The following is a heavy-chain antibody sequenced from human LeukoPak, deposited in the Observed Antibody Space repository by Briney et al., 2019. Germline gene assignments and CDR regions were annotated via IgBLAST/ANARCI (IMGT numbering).Heavy chain of an antibody. V-gene: IGHV4-39*01. D-gene: IGHD6-6*01. Sequence: PSETLSLTCTVSGGSISSSSYYWGWIRQPPGKGLEWIGSIYYSGSTYYNPSLKSRVTISVDTSKNQFSLKLSSVTAADTAVYYCARVKGSSSLTDDYWGQGTLVTVSS. CDR1: GGSISSSSYY. J-gene: IGHJ4*02. CDR3: ARVKGSSSLTDDY. CDR2: IYYSGST.